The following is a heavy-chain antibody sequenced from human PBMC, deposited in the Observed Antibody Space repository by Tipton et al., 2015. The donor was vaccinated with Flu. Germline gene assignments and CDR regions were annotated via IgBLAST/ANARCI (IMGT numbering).Heavy chain of an antibody. D-gene: IGHD2-2*01. Sequence: TLSLTCAVYGGSFSGYYWSWIRQPPGKGLEWIGEINHSGSTNHNPSLKSRVTISVDTSKNQFSLKLSSVTAADTAVYYCARDDIVVVPAATHLFDYWGQGTLVTVSS. CDR3: ARDDIVVVPAATHLFDY. J-gene: IGHJ4*02. CDR1: GGSFSGYY. CDR2: INHSGST. V-gene: IGHV4-34*01.